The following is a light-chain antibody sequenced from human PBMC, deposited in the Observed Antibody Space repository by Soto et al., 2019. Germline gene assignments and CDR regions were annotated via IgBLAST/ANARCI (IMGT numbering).Light chain of an antibody. CDR1: QSVSSN. CDR3: QQYNNWPRT. CDR2: GVS. J-gene: IGKJ3*01. V-gene: IGKV3D-15*01. Sequence: EIVMTQSPATLSVSPGERATLSCRASQSVSSNLAWYQQKPGQAPWLLLYGVSTRATGIPARFSGSGSGTEFTLTISSLQSEDFAVYYCQQYNNWPRTFGPGTKVDFK.